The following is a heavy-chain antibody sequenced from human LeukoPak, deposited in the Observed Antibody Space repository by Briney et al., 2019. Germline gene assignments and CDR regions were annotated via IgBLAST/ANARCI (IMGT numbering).Heavy chain of an antibody. V-gene: IGHV3-7*01. CDR2: IKQDGSEK. CDR3: ARDWAGGIQGGDFDY. CDR1: GFTFSSYW. J-gene: IGHJ4*02. D-gene: IGHD3-16*01. Sequence: QPGGSLRLSCAASGFTFSSYWMSWVRQAPGKGLEWVANIKQDGSEKYYVDSVKGRFTISRDNAKNSLYLQMNSLRAEDTAVYYCARDWAGGIQGGDFDYWGQGTLVTVSS.